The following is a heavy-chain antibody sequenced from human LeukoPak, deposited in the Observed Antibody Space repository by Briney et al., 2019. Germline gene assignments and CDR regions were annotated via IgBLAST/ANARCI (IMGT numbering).Heavy chain of an antibody. CDR1: GFTFSSYA. Sequence: GGSLRLSCAASGFTFSSYAMSWVRQAPGKGLAWVSAIIGSGGYTYYADSVKGRFTISRDNAKNSLYLQMNSLRAEDTAVYYCARTLGVVVAATYWFDPWGQGTLVTVSS. J-gene: IGHJ5*02. CDR2: IIGSGGYT. CDR3: ARTLGVVVAATYWFDP. V-gene: IGHV3-23*01. D-gene: IGHD2-15*01.